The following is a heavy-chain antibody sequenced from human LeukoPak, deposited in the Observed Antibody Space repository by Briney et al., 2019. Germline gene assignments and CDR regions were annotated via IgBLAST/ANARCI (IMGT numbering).Heavy chain of an antibody. V-gene: IGHV3-30*02. J-gene: IGHJ6*03. Sequence: GSLRLSCAASGFTFSSYGMHWVRQAPGKGLEWVAFIRYDGSNKYYADSVKGRFTISRDNSKNTLYLQMNSLRAEDTAVYYCAKDQVTAAIYYYYMDVWDRGTTVTVSS. CDR1: GFTFSSYG. D-gene: IGHD2-2*01. CDR3: AKDQVTAAIYYYYMDV. CDR2: IRYDGSNK.